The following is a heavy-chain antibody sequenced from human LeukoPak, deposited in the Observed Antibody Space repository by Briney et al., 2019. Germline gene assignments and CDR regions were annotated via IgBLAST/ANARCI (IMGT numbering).Heavy chain of an antibody. V-gene: IGHV3-30-3*01. CDR3: ARDELAAAPDY. CDR2: ISYDGSNK. D-gene: IGHD6-13*01. Sequence: GGSLRLSCAVSGFTFSSYAMHWVRQAPDKGLEWVAVISYDGSNKYYADSVKGRFTISRDNSKNTLYLQMNSLRAEDTAVYYCARDELAAAPDYWGQGTLVTVSS. J-gene: IGHJ4*02. CDR1: GFTFSSYA.